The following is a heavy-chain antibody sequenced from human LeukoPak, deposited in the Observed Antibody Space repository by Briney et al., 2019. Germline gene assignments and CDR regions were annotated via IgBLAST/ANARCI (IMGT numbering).Heavy chain of an antibody. V-gene: IGHV3-23*01. CDR3: APMGYYYDSSGYYIDY. D-gene: IGHD3-22*01. J-gene: IGHJ4*02. CDR1: GFTLSSYA. CDR2: ISGSGGST. Sequence: PGGSLRLSCAASGFTLSSYAMSWVRQAPGKGLEWVSAISGSGGSTYYADSVKGRFTISRDNSKNTLYLQMNSLRAEDTAVYYCAPMGYYYDSSGYYIDYWGQGTLVTVSS.